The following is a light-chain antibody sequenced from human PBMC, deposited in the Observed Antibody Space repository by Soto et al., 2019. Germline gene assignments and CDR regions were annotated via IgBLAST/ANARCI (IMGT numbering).Light chain of an antibody. CDR3: CSYAGRTTWL. V-gene: IGLV2-23*01. CDR2: EGT. CDR1: SSDVGSYNL. Sequence: QSVLTQPASVSGSPGQSITISCTGTSSDVGSYNLGSWYQQYPGKAPKLIIYEGTKRPSGVSNRFSGSKSGNTASLTISGLQAEDEADYYYCSYAGRTTWLFGGGTKLTVL. J-gene: IGLJ3*02.